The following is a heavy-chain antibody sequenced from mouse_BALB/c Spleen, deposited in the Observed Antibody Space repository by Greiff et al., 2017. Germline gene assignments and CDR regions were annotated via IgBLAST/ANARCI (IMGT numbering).Heavy chain of an antibody. J-gene: IGHJ2*01. CDR3: TRDEEALPPDY. CDR1: GFTFSSYT. V-gene: IGHV5-6-4*01. D-gene: IGHD5-5*01. Sequence: EVQGVESGGGLVKPGGSLKLSCAASGFTFSSYTMSWVRQTPEKRLEWVATISSGGSYTYYPDSVKGRFTISRDNAKNTLYLQMSSLKSEDTAMYYCTRDEEALPPDYWGQGTTLTVSS. CDR2: ISSGGSYT.